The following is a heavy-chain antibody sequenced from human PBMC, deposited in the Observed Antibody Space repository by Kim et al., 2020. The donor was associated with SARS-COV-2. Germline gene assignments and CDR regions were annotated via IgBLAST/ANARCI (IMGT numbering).Heavy chain of an antibody. J-gene: IGHJ5*02. CDR1: GFTFSSYA. CDR3: AKGGLWAYYYDSSGSRTWFDP. Sequence: GGSLRLSCAASGFTFSSYAMSWVRQAPGKGLEWVSAISGSGGSTYYADSVKGRLTISRDNSKNTLYLQMNSLRAEDTAVYYCAKGGLWAYYYDSSGSRTWFDPWGQGTLVTVSS. V-gene: IGHV3-23*01. CDR2: ISGSGGST. D-gene: IGHD3-22*01.